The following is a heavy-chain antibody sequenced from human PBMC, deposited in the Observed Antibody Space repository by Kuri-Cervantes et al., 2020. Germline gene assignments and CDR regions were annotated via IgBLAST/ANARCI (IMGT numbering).Heavy chain of an antibody. V-gene: IGHV1-69*13. D-gene: IGHD3-10*01. J-gene: IGHJ6*03. CDR3: AREPSYGVQGFGYMDV. CDR1: GGTFSSYA. Sequence: SLKVSCKASGGTFSSYAISWVRQAPGQGLEWMGGIIPIFGTANYAQKFQGRVTITADESASTAYMELSSLRSEDTAVYYCAREPSYGVQGFGYMDVWGKGTTVTVSS. CDR2: IIPIFGTA.